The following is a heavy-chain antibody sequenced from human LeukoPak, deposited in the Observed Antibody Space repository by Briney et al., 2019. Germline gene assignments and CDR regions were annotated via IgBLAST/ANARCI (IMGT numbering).Heavy chain of an antibody. J-gene: IGHJ3*02. D-gene: IGHD3-22*01. CDR2: IYYSGST. V-gene: IGHV4-39*07. CDR1: GGSISSSSYY. CDR3: ARDDSSGYPYDAFDI. Sequence: PSETLSLTCTVSGGSISSSSYYWGWIRQPPGKGLEWIGSIYYSGSTYYNPSLKSRVTISVDTSKNQFSLKLSSVTAADTAVYYCARDDSSGYPYDAFDIWGQGTMVTVSS.